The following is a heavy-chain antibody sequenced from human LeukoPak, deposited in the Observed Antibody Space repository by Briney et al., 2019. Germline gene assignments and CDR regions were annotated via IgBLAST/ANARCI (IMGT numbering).Heavy chain of an antibody. CDR1: GGSFRGYY. Sequence: SETPSLTCYLRGGSFRGYYWSWIRQSPGKGLEWIGEINQIVNTNYIPSLKSRLTISIDTSNNQFSLNLNSVTAADTCVYYCARIRRPLRGYFYHWGQGTLVT. V-gene: IGHV4-34*01. CDR3: ARIRRPLRGYFYH. CDR2: INQIVNT. J-gene: IGHJ4*02. D-gene: IGHD3-16*01.